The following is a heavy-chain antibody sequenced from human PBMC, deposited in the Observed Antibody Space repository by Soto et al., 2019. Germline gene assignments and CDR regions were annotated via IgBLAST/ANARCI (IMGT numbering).Heavy chain of an antibody. V-gene: IGHV3-21*01. D-gene: IGHD4-17*01. J-gene: IGHJ6*03. Sequence: EEQLVESGGGLVKPGGSLRLSCAASGFTFSSYALTWVRQAPGKGLEWVTSISSSSSYIHYADSVKGRFTISRDNAKNSLYLQMNSMRAEDTAVYYSARPPVTTPSDYYYMDVWGKGTTVTVSS. CDR1: GFTFSSYA. CDR2: ISSSSSYI. CDR3: ARPPVTTPSDYYYMDV.